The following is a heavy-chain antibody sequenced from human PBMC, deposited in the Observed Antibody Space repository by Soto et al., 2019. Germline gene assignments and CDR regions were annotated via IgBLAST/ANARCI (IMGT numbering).Heavy chain of an antibody. D-gene: IGHD2-15*01. CDR1: GYTFTSYS. V-gene: IGHV1-3*01. CDR3: ASGGRYYYYYGMDV. Sequence: ASVKVSCKASGYTFTSYSMHWVLQAPGQRLEWMGWINAGNGNTKYSQKFQGRVTITRDTSASTAYMELSSLRSEDTAVYYCASGGRYYYYYGMDVWGQGTTVTVSS. CDR2: INAGNGNT. J-gene: IGHJ6*02.